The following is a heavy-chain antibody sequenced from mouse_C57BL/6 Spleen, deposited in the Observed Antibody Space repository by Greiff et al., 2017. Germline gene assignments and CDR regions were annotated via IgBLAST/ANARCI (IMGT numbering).Heavy chain of an antibody. V-gene: IGHV1-69*01. J-gene: IGHJ4*01. CDR1: GYTFTSYW. Sequence: QVQLKQPGAELVMPGASVKLSCKASGYTFTSYWMHWVKQRPGQGLEWIGEIDPSDSYTNYNQKFKGKSTLTVDKSSSTAYMQLSSLTSEDSAVYYCARRRTIYGSSPLYAMDYWGQGTSVTVSS. CDR3: ARRRTIYGSSPLYAMDY. D-gene: IGHD1-1*01. CDR2: IDPSDSYT.